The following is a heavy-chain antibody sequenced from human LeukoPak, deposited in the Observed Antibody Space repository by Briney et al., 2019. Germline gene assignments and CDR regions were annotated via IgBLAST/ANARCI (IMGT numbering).Heavy chain of an antibody. V-gene: IGHV4-61*02. CDR1: SDSISSGDYY. CDR3: ARGPYSYDSSGAFDI. CDR2: ISSSGST. D-gene: IGHD3-22*01. Sequence: SETLSLTCTVSSDSISSGDYYWSWIRQPAGKGLEWIGRISSSGSTNYNPSLKSRVTISVDTSKNQFSLKLSSVTAADTAVYFCARGPYSYDSSGAFDIWGQGTMVTVSS. J-gene: IGHJ3*02.